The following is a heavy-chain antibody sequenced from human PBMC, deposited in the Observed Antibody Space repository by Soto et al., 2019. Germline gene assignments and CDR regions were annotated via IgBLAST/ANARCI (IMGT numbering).Heavy chain of an antibody. CDR3: ARVHSSSWYPRYYYYGMDV. CDR2: INAGNGNT. Sequence: ASVKVSCKASGYTFTSYAMHWVRQAPGQRLEWMGWINAGNGNTKYSQKFQGRVTITRDTSASTVYMELSSLRSEDTAVYYCARVHSSSWYPRYYYYGMDVWGQGTTVTVSS. J-gene: IGHJ6*02. V-gene: IGHV1-3*01. D-gene: IGHD6-13*01. CDR1: GYTFTSYA.